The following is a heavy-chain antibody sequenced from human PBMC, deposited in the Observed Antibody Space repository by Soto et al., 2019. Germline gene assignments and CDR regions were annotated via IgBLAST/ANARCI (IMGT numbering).Heavy chain of an antibody. Sequence: EVQLVESGGGLVQPGGSLRLSCAASGFDFSTYWMTWVRQAPGKGLEWVASIKQDGSERHHVDSVKGRFTISRDNPKNSFYLQMNSLRVEDTAVYYCARGLGGYWGQGTVVTVSS. CDR2: IKQDGSER. V-gene: IGHV3-7*03. D-gene: IGHD3-16*01. J-gene: IGHJ4*02. CDR3: ARGLGGY. CDR1: GFDFSTYW.